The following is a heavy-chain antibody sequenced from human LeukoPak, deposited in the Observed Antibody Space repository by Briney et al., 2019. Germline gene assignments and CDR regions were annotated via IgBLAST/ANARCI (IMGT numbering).Heavy chain of an antibody. D-gene: IGHD6-19*01. CDR1: GGSFSGYY. CDR2: INHSGST. V-gene: IGHV4-34*01. Sequence: PSETLSLTCAVYGGSFSGYYWSWIRQPPGKGLEWIGEINHSGSTNYNPSLKSRVTISVDTSKNQFSLKLSSVTAADTAVYYCARKGIAVAGRRRPRNYYFDYWGQGTLVTVSS. CDR3: ARKGIAVAGRRRPRNYYFDY. J-gene: IGHJ4*02.